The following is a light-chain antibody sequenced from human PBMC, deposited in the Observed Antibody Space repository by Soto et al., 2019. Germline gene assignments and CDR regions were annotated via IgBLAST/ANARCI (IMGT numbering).Light chain of an antibody. J-gene: IGLJ1*01. CDR3: SSHTSSNTLV. CDR1: SSDFGDYNY. V-gene: IGLV2-14*01. CDR2: DVT. Sequence: PARTQPASVSGSPGQSITISCTETSSDFGDYNYVSWYQQHPGKAPKLMIYDVTNRPSGVSSRFSGSKSGNTASLTISGIQAEDEADYYCSSHTSSNTLVFGIGTKVTVL.